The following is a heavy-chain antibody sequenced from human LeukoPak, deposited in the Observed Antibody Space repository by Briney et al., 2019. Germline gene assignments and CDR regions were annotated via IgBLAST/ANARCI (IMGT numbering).Heavy chain of an antibody. V-gene: IGHV3-21*01. Sequence: PGGSLRPSCAASGFTLSNYDMNWVRQAPGKGLEWVSSISTSSRYIYYKDSVRGRFTISRDDAKNSLYLEMNSLRAEDTAVYYCARADCSSSTCYLRRSRFDPWGQGTLVTVSS. J-gene: IGHJ5*02. CDR3: ARADCSSSTCYLRRSRFDP. CDR1: GFTLSNYD. D-gene: IGHD2-2*01. CDR2: ISTSSRYI.